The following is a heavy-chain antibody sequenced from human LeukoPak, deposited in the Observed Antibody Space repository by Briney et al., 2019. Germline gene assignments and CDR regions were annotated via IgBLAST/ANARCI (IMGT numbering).Heavy chain of an antibody. D-gene: IGHD1/OR15-1a*01. CDR2: INGDGSST. CDR3: TRDPRNKGFDP. J-gene: IGHJ5*02. CDR1: GFTLSYYW. V-gene: IGHV3-74*01. Sequence: GGSLRLSCAASGFTLSYYWMHWVRQAPGKGLMWVSCINGDGSSTNYADSVKGRFTISRDNAKNTLYLEMNSLRAEDTAVYYCTRDPRNKGFDPWGQGTLVTVSS.